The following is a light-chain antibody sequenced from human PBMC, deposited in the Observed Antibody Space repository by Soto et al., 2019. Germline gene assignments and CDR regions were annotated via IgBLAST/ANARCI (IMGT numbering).Light chain of an antibody. CDR2: TNN. CDR1: NSNIGAGYD. Sequence: QSVLTQPPSVSGAPGQSVTMSCTGSNSNIGAGYDVHWYLQLPGTAPKLLVYTNNNRPSGVPDRFSGSKSGTSASLAITGLQAEDEADYYCQSYDSRLSAYVFGTGTKVTVL. CDR3: QSYDSRLSAYV. V-gene: IGLV1-40*01. J-gene: IGLJ1*01.